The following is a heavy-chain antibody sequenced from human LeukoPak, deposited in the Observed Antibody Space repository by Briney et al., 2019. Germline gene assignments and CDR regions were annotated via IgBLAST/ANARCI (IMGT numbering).Heavy chain of an antibody. CDR3: ARLPYCSGGSCYFDY. V-gene: IGHV4-34*01. CDR1: GGSFSGYY. J-gene: IGHJ4*02. D-gene: IGHD2-15*01. Sequence: PSETPSLTCAVYGGSFSGYYWSWIRQPPGKGLEWIGEISHSGSTNYNPSLKSRVTMSVDTSKHQFSLKLSSVTAADTAVYYCARLPYCSGGSCYFDYWGQGTLVTVSS. CDR2: ISHSGST.